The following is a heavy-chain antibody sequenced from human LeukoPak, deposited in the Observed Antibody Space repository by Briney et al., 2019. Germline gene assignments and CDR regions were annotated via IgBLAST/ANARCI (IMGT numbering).Heavy chain of an antibody. V-gene: IGHV4-34*01. D-gene: IGHD6-19*01. CDR1: GGSISSYY. Sequence: PSETLSLTCTVSGGSISSYYWSWIRQPPGKGLEWIGEINHSGSTNYNPSLKSRVTISVDTSKNQFSLKLSSVTAADTAVYYCARTLGRSSGWSDYWGQGTLVTVSS. CDR2: INHSGST. J-gene: IGHJ4*02. CDR3: ARTLGRSSGWSDY.